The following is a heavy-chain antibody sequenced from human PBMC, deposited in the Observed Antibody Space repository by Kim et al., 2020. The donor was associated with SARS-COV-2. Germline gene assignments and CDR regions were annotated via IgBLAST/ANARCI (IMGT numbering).Heavy chain of an antibody. CDR2: ISHTSLSI. Sequence: GGSLRLSCVGSGFSFSGYYVNWIRQTPEKGLEWLAYISHTSLSIYYAPSVKGRFTVSRDNAKNSAFLQMDSLTVEDTAIYYCAGRVWDGRESGYPLFDS. CDR3: AGRVWDGRESGYPLFDS. CDR1: GFSFSGYY. J-gene: IGHJ4*01. D-gene: IGHD5-12*01. V-gene: IGHV3-11*04.